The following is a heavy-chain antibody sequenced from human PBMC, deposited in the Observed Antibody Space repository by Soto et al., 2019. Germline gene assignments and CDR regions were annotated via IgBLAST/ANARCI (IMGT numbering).Heavy chain of an antibody. CDR1: GGSISSSSYY. J-gene: IGHJ5*02. CDR3: ASDVRRCSGGSCYGGWFDP. V-gene: IGHV4-39*01. CDR2: IYYSGGT. D-gene: IGHD2-15*01. Sequence: SETLSLPCTVSGGSISSSSYYWGWIRQPPGKGLEWIGSIYYSGGTYYNPSLKSRVTISVDTSKNQFSLKLSSVTAADTAVYYCASDVRRCSGGSCYGGWFDPWGQGTLVTVSS.